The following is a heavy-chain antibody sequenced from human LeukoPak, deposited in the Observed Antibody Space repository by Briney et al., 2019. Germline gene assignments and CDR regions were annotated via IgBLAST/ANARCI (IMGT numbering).Heavy chain of an antibody. V-gene: IGHV3-30*03. D-gene: IGHD3-3*01. Sequence: GGSLRLSCAASGFTFSSYGMHWVRQAPGKGLEWVAVISYDGSNKYYADSVKGRFTISRDNSKNTLYLQMNSLRAEDTAVYYCARVLRFLEWTPFDYWGQGTLVTVSS. CDR1: GFTFSSYG. CDR3: ARVLRFLEWTPFDY. J-gene: IGHJ4*02. CDR2: ISYDGSNK.